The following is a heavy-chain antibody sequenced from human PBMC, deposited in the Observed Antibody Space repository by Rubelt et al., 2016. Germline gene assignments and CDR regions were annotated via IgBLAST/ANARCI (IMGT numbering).Heavy chain of an antibody. J-gene: IGHJ3*02. CDR3: ARDLLEWSDAFDI. CDR2: IIPVFGTA. D-gene: IGHD3-3*01. Sequence: QVQLVQSGAEVKKPGSSVKVSCKASGGTFSSYAISWVRQAPGQGLEWMGGIIPVFGTANYAQKFQGRSTMTADESTSTAYMELSSVRSEDTAVYYCARDLLEWSDAFDIWGQGTMVTVSS. CDR1: GGTFSSYA. V-gene: IGHV1-69*01.